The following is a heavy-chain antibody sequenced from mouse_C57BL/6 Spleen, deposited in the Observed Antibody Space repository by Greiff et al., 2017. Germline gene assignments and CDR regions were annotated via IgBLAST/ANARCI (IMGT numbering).Heavy chain of an antibody. D-gene: IGHD1-1*01. V-gene: IGHV1-80*01. CDR2: IYPGDGDT. CDR1: GYAFSSYW. CDR3: ARDYCGSSWKNAMDY. Sequence: QVHVKQSGAELVKPGASVKISCKASGYAFSSYWMNWVKQRPGKGLEWIGQIYPGDGDTNYTGKFKGKATLTADKSSSTAYLQLSSLTSEDAAVYFCARDYCGSSWKNAMDYWGQGTSVTVSS. J-gene: IGHJ4*01.